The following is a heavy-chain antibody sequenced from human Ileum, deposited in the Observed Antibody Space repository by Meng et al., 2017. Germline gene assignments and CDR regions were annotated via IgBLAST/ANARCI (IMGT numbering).Heavy chain of an antibody. V-gene: IGHV3-23*01. CDR3: APPKGVVAAATDPVY. CDR2: ISSSGGRT. Sequence: EAQLLESGGGLGQPGGSLRLSCAASGFTFSSYDMSWVRQAPGKGLEWVSGISSSGGRTDYADSVKGRFTISRDNSKNRLYLQMNSLRVEDTAVYYCAPPKGVVAAATDPVYWGQGTLVTVSS. CDR1: GFTFSSYD. D-gene: IGHD2-15*01. J-gene: IGHJ4*02.